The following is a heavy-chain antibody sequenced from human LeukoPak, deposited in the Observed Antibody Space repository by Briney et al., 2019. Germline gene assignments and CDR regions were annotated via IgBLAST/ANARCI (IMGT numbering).Heavy chain of an antibody. J-gene: IGHJ6*03. CDR3: ARGSSGREYYYYYYMDV. V-gene: IGHV4-61*02. D-gene: IGHD6-19*01. Sequence: SETLSLTCTVSGGSISSGSYYWSWIRQPAGTGLEWIGRIYTSGSTNYNPSLKSRVTISVDTSKNQFSLKLSSVTAADTAVYYCARGSSGREYYYYYYMDVWGKGTTVTVSS. CDR2: IYTSGST. CDR1: GGSISSGSYY.